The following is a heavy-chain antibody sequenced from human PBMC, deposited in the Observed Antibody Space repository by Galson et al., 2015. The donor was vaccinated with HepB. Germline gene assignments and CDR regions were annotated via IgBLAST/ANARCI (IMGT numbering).Heavy chain of an antibody. CDR1: SSYS. V-gene: IGHV4-39*01. J-gene: IGHJ4*02. Sequence: SSYSMNWVRQPPGKGLEWIGSIYYSGGTYYNPSLKSRVTISVDTSKNQFSLKLSSVTAADTAVYYCSRYCSSTTCYTGFDYWGRGTLVTVSS. CDR3: SRYCSSTTCYTGFDY. CDR2: IYYSGGT. D-gene: IGHD2-2*02.